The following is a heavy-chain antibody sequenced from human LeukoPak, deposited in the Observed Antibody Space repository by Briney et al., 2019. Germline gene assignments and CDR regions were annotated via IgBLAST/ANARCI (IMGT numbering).Heavy chain of an antibody. J-gene: IGHJ4*02. V-gene: IGHV3-23*01. D-gene: IGHD4-11*01. CDR2: ISGSGGST. CDR3: ATTVTHRTFDY. Sequence: AGGSLRLSCATSGFTFSSYAMSWVRQAPGKGLEWVSAISGSGGSTYYADPVKGRFTISRDNSKNTLYLQMNSLRAEDTAIYYCATTVTHRTFDYWGQGTLVTVSS. CDR1: GFTFSSYA.